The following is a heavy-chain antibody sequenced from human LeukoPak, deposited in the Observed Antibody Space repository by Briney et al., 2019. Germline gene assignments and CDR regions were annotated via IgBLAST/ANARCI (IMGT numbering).Heavy chain of an antibody. V-gene: IGHV4-34*01. Sequence: PSEXXXLXXXVYGGSFXGXYWSXXXXXPXXGXXXXGXXNHSGSTNYNPSLKSRVTISVDTSKNQFSLKLSSVTAADTAVYYCARGRSGWGVSFWAFDIWGQGTMVTVSS. D-gene: IGHD6-19*01. CDR3: ARGRSGWGVSFWAFDI. CDR1: GGSFXGXY. J-gene: IGHJ3*02. CDR2: XNHSGST.